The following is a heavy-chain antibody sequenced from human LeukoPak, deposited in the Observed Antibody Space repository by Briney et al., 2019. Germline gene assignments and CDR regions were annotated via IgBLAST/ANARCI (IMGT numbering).Heavy chain of an antibody. V-gene: IGHV6-1*01. CDR3: ATGTTGTGRGLDV. Sequence: SQTLSLTCAISGDSVYSGSAAWNWIRQSPSRGLEWLGRTYYRSKWYNDYAESVKSRITINPDTSKNQFSLQLNSVTPEDTALYYCATGTTGTGRGLDVWGKGTTVIVSS. J-gene: IGHJ6*04. CDR2: TYYRSKWYN. D-gene: IGHD1-1*01. CDR1: GDSVYSGSAA.